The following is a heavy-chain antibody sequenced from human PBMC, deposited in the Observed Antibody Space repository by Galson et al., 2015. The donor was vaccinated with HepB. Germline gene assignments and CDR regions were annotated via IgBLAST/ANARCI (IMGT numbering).Heavy chain of an antibody. Sequence: SVKVSCKASGGTFSSYAISWVRQAPGQGLEWMGRIIPILGIANYAQKFQGRVTITADKSTSTAYMELSSLRSEDTAVYYCARIARTAMVTDDNQGDYWGQGTLVTVSS. CDR1: GGTFSSYA. D-gene: IGHD5-18*01. J-gene: IGHJ4*02. CDR2: IIPILGIA. CDR3: ARIARTAMVTDDNQGDY. V-gene: IGHV1-69*04.